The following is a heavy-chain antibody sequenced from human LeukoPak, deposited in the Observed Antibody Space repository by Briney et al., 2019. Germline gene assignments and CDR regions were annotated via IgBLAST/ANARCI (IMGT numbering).Heavy chain of an antibody. CDR3: AKYSSSPLLGYFDL. J-gene: IGHJ2*01. CDR1: GFTFSSYE. V-gene: IGHV3-23*01. CDR2: ISGSGGST. D-gene: IGHD6-13*01. Sequence: GGSLRLSCAASGFTFSSYEMNWVRQAPGKGLEWVSAISGSGGSTYYADSVKGRFTISRDNSKNTLYLQMNSLRAEDTAVYYCAKYSSSPLLGYFDLWGRGTLVTVSS.